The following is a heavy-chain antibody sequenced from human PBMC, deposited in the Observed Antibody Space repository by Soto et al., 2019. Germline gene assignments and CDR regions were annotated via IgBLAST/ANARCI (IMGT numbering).Heavy chain of an antibody. Sequence: VQSGAEVRKPRSSVRVSCEVSGDTFTSHTINWLRQAPGQGLEWMGGVIPVFGSPTSAQRFQARLSSTADKSTQTAYMELSSLTSDDTAFCFCARVITGTNNWFDSWGQGNRVTLSS. V-gene: IGHV1-69*06. CDR2: VIPVFGSP. CDR1: GDTFTSHT. CDR3: ARVITGTNNWFDS. J-gene: IGHJ5*01. D-gene: IGHD3-22*01.